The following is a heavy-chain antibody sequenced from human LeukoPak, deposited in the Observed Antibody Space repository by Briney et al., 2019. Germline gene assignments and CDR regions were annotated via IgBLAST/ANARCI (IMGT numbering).Heavy chain of an antibody. V-gene: IGHV4-31*03. CDR3: ARDLLSRFDYDSSGYHSPFDP. CDR2: IYYSGST. D-gene: IGHD3-22*01. CDR1: GGSISSGGYY. J-gene: IGHJ5*02. Sequence: PSETLSLTCTVSGGSISSGGYYWSWIRQHPGKGLEWIGYIYYSGSTYYNPSLKSRVTISVDTSKNQFSLKLSSVTAADTAVYYCARDLLSRFDYDSSGYHSPFDPWGQGTLVTVSS.